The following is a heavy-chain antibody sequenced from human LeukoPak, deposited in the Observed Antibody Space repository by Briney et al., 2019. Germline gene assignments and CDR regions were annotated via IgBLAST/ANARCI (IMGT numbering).Heavy chain of an antibody. V-gene: IGHV3-23*01. D-gene: IGHD3-10*01. CDR1: GFTFSSYD. CDR2: ISGSGDYT. CDR3: AKVTYGSGTYGAFDS. Sequence: GGSLRLSCAASGFTFSSYDMHWVRQAPGKGLEWVSTISGSGDYTYYADSVKGRFTISRDNSKNTLYLQMNSLRAEDTAIYYCAKVTYGSGTYGAFDSWGQGTLVTVSS. J-gene: IGHJ4*02.